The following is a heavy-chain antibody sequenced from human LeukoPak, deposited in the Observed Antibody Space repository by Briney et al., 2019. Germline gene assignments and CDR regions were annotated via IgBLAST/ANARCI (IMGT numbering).Heavy chain of an antibody. Sequence: GGSLRLSCAASGFTFSSYAMHWVRQAPGKGLEWVTVISYGGSNKYYADSVKGRFTISRDNSKNTLYLQMNSLRAEDTAVYYCARSMVRAPAYGMDVWGEGATVSASS. J-gene: IGHJ6*04. V-gene: IGHV3-30*04. D-gene: IGHD3-10*01. CDR2: ISYGGSNK. CDR1: GFTFSSYA. CDR3: ARSMVRAPAYGMDV.